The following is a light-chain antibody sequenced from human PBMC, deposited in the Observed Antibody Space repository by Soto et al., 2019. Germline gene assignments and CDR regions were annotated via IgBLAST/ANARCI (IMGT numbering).Light chain of an antibody. CDR3: AAWDDSMNGYV. CDR1: SSNIGSNT. J-gene: IGLJ1*01. V-gene: IGLV1-44*01. CDR2: SNN. Sequence: QSVLTQPPSASGTPGQRVTISCSGSSSNIGSNTVNWSQQLPGTAPKLLIYSNNPRPSGVPDRFSGSKSGTSASLAISGLQSEDEADYYCAAWDDSMNGYVFGTGTKGTVL.